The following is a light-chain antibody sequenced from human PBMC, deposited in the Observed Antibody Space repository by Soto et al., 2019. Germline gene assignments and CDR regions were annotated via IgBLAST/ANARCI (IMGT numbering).Light chain of an antibody. CDR2: RNN. CDR1: ISNLGSNF. J-gene: IGLJ3*02. CDR3: AAWDDSLSGVV. Sequence: QSVLTQPPSAPGTPGQTVTISCSGSISNLGSNFVFWYQQLPGAAPKLLISRNNQRPSGVPDRFSGSKSGTSASLAISGLRSEDEADYHCAAWDDSLSGVVFGGGTKLTVL. V-gene: IGLV1-47*01.